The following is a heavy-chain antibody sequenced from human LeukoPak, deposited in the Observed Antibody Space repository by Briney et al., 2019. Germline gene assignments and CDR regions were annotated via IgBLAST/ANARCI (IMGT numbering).Heavy chain of an antibody. D-gene: IGHD3-9*01. J-gene: IGHJ4*02. CDR1: GFTFSSYA. CDR3: AKAFDILIGYYHY. V-gene: IGHV3-23*01. Sequence: PGGSLRLSCAASGFTFSSYAMSWVRQAPGKGLECVSAITGSGGSTYYADSVKGRFTISRDNSKNTLYLQMNSLRAEDTAVYYCAKAFDILIGYYHYWGQGTLVTVSS. CDR2: ITGSGGST.